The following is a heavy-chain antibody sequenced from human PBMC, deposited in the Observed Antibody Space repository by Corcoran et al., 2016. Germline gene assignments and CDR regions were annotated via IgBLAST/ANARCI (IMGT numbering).Heavy chain of an antibody. Sequence: QVQLQQWGAGLLKPSETLSLTCAVYGGSFSGYYWSWIRQPPGKGLEWIGEINHSGSTNYNPSLKSRVTISVDTSKNQFSLKLSSVTAADTAVYYCARRVVAVVDFDLWGRGTLVTVSS. V-gene: IGHV4-34*01. CDR3: ARRVVAVVDFDL. D-gene: IGHD5-12*01. CDR2: INHSGST. CDR1: GGSFSGYY. J-gene: IGHJ2*01.